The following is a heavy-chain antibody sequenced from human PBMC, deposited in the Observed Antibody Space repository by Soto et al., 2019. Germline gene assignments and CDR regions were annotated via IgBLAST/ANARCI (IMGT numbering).Heavy chain of an antibody. CDR2: ISYDGSNK. CDR3: ARVSDYHDSSGTVDY. D-gene: IGHD3-22*01. Sequence: GGSLRLSCAASGFTFSSYAMHWVRQAPGKGLEWVAVISYDGSNKYYADSVKGRFTISRDNSKNTLYLQMNSLRAEDTAVYYCARVSDYHDSSGTVDYWGQGTLVTVSS. J-gene: IGHJ4*02. CDR1: GFTFSSYA. V-gene: IGHV3-30-3*01.